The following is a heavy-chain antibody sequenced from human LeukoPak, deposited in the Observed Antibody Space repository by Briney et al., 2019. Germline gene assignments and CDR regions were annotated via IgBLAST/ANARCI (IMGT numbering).Heavy chain of an antibody. CDR2: INTDGSST. CDR3: ARPPDGITIFGVVNRRVHNWFDP. D-gene: IGHD3-3*01. CDR1: GFTFSSYW. Sequence: PGGSLRLSCAASGFTFSSYWMHWVRQAPGKGLVWVSRINTDGSSTSYADSVKGRFTISRDNAKNTLYLQMNSLRAEDTAVYYCARPPDGITIFGVVNRRVHNWFDPWGQGTLVTVSS. J-gene: IGHJ5*02. V-gene: IGHV3-74*01.